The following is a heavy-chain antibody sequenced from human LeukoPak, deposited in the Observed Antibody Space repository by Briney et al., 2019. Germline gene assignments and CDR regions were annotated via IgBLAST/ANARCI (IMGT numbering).Heavy chain of an antibody. CDR2: LSYGGIHK. J-gene: IGHJ4*02. Sequence: RSLRLSCAPTRFTLSRHGLHRAPQAPGKELQSAAALSYGGIHKHSVDSVTGRFTISRDQSNHTLYLKLYSLRAEDTAVYSCAKSRVEIYGANSLNNWGQGPLVTVSS. CDR3: AKSRVEIYGANSLNN. D-gene: IGHD4/OR15-4a*01. V-gene: IGHV3-30*18. CDR1: RFTLSRHG.